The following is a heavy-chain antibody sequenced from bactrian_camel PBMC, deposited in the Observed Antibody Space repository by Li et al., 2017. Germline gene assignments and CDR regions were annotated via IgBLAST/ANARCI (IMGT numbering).Heavy chain of an antibody. J-gene: IGHJ4*01. CDR3: AADSRCNGGYLRRIAWEYDN. D-gene: IGHD7*01. CDR2: IAPDGSR. Sequence: VQLVESGGGAVQTGGSLRLTCTAVGLTFEGGNQGWYRETPGNEFELVSSIAPDGSRWYADSVQGRFTISQDKAKNTMYLQMNSLKPEDTAMYFCAADSRCNGGYLRRIAWEYDNRGQGTQVTVS. V-gene: IGHV3S55*01. CDR1: GLTFEGGN.